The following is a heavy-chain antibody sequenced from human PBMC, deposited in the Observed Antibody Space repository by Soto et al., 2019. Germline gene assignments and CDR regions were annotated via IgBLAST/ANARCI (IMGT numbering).Heavy chain of an antibody. CDR3: ARLAAAGTGMHY. J-gene: IGHJ4*02. D-gene: IGHD6-13*01. V-gene: IGHV1-18*01. CDR2: ISGSNDDT. Sequence: VQLVQSGAEVKRPGASVKVSCKTSGYTFSSYGINWVRQAPEEGLDWVGWISGSNDDTDYAQKFHGRVTLTTDTSTRTAYMELRSLSSDDTAVYYCARLAAAGTGMHYWGQGTQVTVSS. CDR1: GYTFSSYG.